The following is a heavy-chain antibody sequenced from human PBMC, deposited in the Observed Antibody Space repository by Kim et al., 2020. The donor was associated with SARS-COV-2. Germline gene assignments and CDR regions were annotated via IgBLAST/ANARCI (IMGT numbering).Heavy chain of an antibody. Sequence: ASVKVSCKASGYTFTSYAMHWVRQAPGQRLEWMGWINAGSGNTRYAQKFQGRVTITRDTSTSTAYMELSSLRSEDTAVYYCARFTGGSYDNAWGQVALVTVSS. J-gene: IGHJ4*02. CDR1: GYTFTSYA. CDR3: ARFTGGSYDNA. D-gene: IGHD3-10*01. V-gene: IGHV1-3*01. CDR2: INAGSGNT.